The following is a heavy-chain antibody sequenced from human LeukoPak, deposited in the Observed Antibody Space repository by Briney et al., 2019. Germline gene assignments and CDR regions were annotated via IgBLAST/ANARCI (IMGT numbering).Heavy chain of an antibody. CDR3: ARVYYSSSYDYWYFDL. J-gene: IGHJ2*01. CDR2: IYYSGST. V-gene: IGHV4-59*01. Sequence: KPSETLSLTCTVSGGSISSYYWSWLRQPPGKGLEWIGYIYYSGSTNYNPSLKSRVTISVDTSKNQFALKLSSVTAADTAVYYCARVYYSSSYDYWYFDLWGRGTLVTVSS. D-gene: IGHD6-13*01. CDR1: GGSISSYY.